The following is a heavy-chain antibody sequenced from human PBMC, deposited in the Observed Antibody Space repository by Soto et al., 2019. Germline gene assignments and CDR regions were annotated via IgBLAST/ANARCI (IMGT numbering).Heavy chain of an antibody. CDR3: ARGGSYYLDY. J-gene: IGHJ4*02. Sequence: QVQLVESGGGLVKPGGSLRLSCAASGYTFSDHYMSWIRQAPGEGLEWVSHISDSSTFTNYADSVKGRFTISRDNAKNSVYLQMNSLRAEDTAVYYCARGGSYYLDYWGQGTLVTVSS. V-gene: IGHV3-11*06. CDR1: GYTFSDHY. D-gene: IGHD1-26*01. CDR2: ISDSSTFT.